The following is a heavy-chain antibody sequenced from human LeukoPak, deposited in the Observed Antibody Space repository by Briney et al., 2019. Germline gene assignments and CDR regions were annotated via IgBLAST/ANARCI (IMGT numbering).Heavy chain of an antibody. Sequence: GGSLRLSCAASGFTFNSYIMNWVRQAPGKGLEWVSSISGFGGSTYYADSVKGRFTISRDSSKNTLFLHMNTLRAEDTAVYYCAKDRTVGASYWYFDLWGRGTLVTASS. CDR3: AKDRTVGASYWYFDL. CDR2: ISGFGGST. V-gene: IGHV3-23*01. CDR1: GFTFNSYI. J-gene: IGHJ2*01. D-gene: IGHD1-26*01.